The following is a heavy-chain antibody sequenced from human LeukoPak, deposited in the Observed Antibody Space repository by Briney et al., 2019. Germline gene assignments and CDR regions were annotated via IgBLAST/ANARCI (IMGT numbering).Heavy chain of an antibody. CDR1: GGSISSYY. CDR2: TYYTGST. Sequence: PSETLSLTCTVSGGSISSYYWNWIRQPPGKGLEWIGFTYYTGSTNYNPSLRSRVTISLDSSKNQFSLRLSSVTAADTAVYYCARETRLHSGSYSNDAFDIWGQGTMVTVSS. D-gene: IGHD1-26*01. V-gene: IGHV4-59*01. CDR3: ARETRLHSGSYSNDAFDI. J-gene: IGHJ3*02.